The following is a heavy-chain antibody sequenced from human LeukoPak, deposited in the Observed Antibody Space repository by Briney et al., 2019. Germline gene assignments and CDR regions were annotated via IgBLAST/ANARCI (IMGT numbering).Heavy chain of an antibody. CDR1: GFTFSNYG. Sequence: PGGSLRLSCAASGFTFSNYGMHWGRQAPGKGLGWVAVIWYDGINKYYADSVKGRFTISRDNSKNTLYLQMNSLRAEDTAVYYCAGNYGPYYFDYWGQGTLVTVSS. V-gene: IGHV3-33*01. CDR2: IWYDGINK. CDR3: AGNYGPYYFDY. D-gene: IGHD3-10*01. J-gene: IGHJ4*02.